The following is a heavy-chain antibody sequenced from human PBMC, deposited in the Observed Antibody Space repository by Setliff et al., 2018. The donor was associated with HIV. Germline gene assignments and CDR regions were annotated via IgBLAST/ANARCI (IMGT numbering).Heavy chain of an antibody. V-gene: IGHV4-38-2*01. CDR3: ARRADYDGSGSPFDY. J-gene: IGHJ4*02. CDR1: GYSINSGYY. Sequence: PSETLSFTCAVSGYSINSGYYWGWIRQPPGKGLQWIASIYHGGSTYYNPSLRSRVTISVDTSKNLFSLKLDFVTAADTAVYYCARRADYDGSGSPFDYWGQGTLVTVSS. D-gene: IGHD3-10*01. CDR2: IYHGGST.